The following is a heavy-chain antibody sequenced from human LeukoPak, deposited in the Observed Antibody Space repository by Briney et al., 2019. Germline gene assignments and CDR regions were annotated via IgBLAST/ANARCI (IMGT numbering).Heavy chain of an antibody. J-gene: IGHJ4*02. CDR3: ARGGTYRYDSSDY. V-gene: IGHV5-51*01. D-gene: IGHD5-18*01. CDR1: GYRFTNYW. CDR2: IHPGDSGT. Sequence: GESLKISCKASGYRFTNYWIGWVRQMPGKGLEWMGIIHPGDSGTKYSPSFQDQVTMSFDESTTTAYLQWSSLRASDSAIYYCARGGTYRYDSSDYWGQGTLVTVSS.